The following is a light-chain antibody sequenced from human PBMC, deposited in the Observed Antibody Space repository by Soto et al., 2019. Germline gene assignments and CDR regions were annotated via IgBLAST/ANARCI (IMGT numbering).Light chain of an antibody. V-gene: IGKV3-20*01. CDR1: QGVSSNY. CDR2: DTS. J-gene: IGKJ1*01. CDR3: QQYDSPWT. Sequence: VLTQSPGTLSLSPGERATLSCRASQGVSSNYLAWYQQKPGLAPRLVISDTSDRATGIPDRFSGSGSGTDFTLTISRLEPEDSAVYYCQQYDSPWTFGQGTKVDNK.